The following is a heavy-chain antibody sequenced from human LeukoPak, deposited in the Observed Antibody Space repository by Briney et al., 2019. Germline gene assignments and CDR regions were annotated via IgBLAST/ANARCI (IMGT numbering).Heavy chain of an antibody. Sequence: KLSQTLSLTCAISGDSVSSNSAAWNWIRQSPSRGLEWLGRTYHRSKWHYDYAVSVKCRITINPDTSKNQFSLQLNSVTPEDTAVYYCARVVRPAVAGSDWFDPWGQGTLVTVSS. D-gene: IGHD6-19*01. CDR2: TYHRSKWHY. V-gene: IGHV6-1*01. J-gene: IGHJ5*02. CDR1: GDSVSSNSAA. CDR3: ARVVRPAVAGSDWFDP.